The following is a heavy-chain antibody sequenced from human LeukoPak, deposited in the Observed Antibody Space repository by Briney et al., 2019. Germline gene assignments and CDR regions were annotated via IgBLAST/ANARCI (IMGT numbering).Heavy chain of an antibody. CDR2: ISGRGASK. CDR1: GLTFNNYA. CDR3: ASQRLWFGELFSFDP. V-gene: IGHV3-23*01. D-gene: IGHD3-10*01. J-gene: IGHJ5*02. Sequence: PGGSLRLSCAVSGLTFNNYAMSWVRQAPGKGLEWVSGISGRGASKYYADSVKGRFTISRDNAKNTLYLQMNSLRAEDTAVYYCASQRLWFGELFSFDPWGQGTLVTVSS.